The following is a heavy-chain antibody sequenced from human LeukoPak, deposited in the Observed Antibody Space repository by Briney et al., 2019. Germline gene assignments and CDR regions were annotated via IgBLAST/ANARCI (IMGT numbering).Heavy chain of an antibody. V-gene: IGHV4-38-2*01. D-gene: IGHD2-2*02. CDR2: IYHTGST. CDR1: GYSISSGYY. J-gene: IGHJ5*02. Sequence: PSETLSLTCAVSGYSISSGYYWGWIRQPPGKGLEWIGSIYHTGSTYYNPSLKSRVTISVDTSKNQFSLKLSSVTAADTAVYYCARHGLSYCSSTSCYTRWFDPWGQGTLVTVSS. CDR3: ARHGLSYCSSTSCYTRWFDP.